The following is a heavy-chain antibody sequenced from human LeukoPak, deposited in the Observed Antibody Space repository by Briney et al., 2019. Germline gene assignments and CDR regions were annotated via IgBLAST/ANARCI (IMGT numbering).Heavy chain of an antibody. V-gene: IGHV3-23*01. CDR3: AKDLGGDY. D-gene: IGHD3-16*01. J-gene: IGHJ4*01. Sequence: PGGSLRLSCAASGFTFTTYWMHWVRQAPGKGLEWVSAISGSGGSTYYADSVKGRFTISRDNSKNTLYLQMNSLRAEDTAVYYCAKDLGGDYGGAGTLVTVSS. CDR2: ISGSGGST. CDR1: GFTFTTYW.